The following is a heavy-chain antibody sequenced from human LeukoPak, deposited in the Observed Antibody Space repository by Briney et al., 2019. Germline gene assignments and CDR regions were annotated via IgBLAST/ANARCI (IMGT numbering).Heavy chain of an antibody. CDR3: ARSYSSGWYPYFDY. V-gene: IGHV3-33*01. J-gene: IGHJ4*02. Sequence: PGGSLRLSCAASGFTFSNYGMHWVRQAPGKGLEWAAVIWDDGSNKYYADSVKGRFTISRDNSKNTLYLQMNSLRAEETAVYYCARSYSSGWYPYFDYWGQGTLVTVSS. D-gene: IGHD6-19*01. CDR2: IWDDGSNK. CDR1: GFTFSNYG.